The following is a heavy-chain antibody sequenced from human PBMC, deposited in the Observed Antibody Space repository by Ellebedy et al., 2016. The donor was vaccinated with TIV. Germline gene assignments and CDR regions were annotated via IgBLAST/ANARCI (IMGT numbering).Heavy chain of an antibody. CDR3: ARKVPAPTTVPPNWSFDR. J-gene: IGHJ2*01. CDR2: ISTSSRYI. V-gene: IGHV3-21*01. Sequence: GESLKISCAASGFTFSSYTLNWVRQAPGKGLEWVSSISTSSRYIYYADSVKGRFTISRDNAKNSLFLQMTSLRAEDTAVYYCARKVPAPTTVPPNWSFDRWGRGTLVTVSS. D-gene: IGHD4-17*01. CDR1: GFTFSSYT.